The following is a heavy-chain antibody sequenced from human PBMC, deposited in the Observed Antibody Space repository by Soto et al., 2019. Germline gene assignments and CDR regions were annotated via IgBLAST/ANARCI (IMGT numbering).Heavy chain of an antibody. Sequence: QVHLVQSGAVVENPGASVKVSCKASGYTFTNFGINWVRQAPGQGLEWMGWITPYNGNANYPQKHQARLTRTTDTSTNTAYLELRSLRSDDTAFYFCARARMFSGAHHDYCGQGTRVTAAS. D-gene: IGHD1-26*01. CDR3: ARARMFSGAHHDY. J-gene: IGHJ4*02. CDR2: ITPYNGNA. CDR1: GYTFTNFG. V-gene: IGHV1-18*04.